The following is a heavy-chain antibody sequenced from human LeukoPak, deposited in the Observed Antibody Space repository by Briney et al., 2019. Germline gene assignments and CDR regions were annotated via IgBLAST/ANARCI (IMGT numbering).Heavy chain of an antibody. CDR2: IIPIFGTA. J-gene: IGHJ4*02. Sequence: ASVKVSCKASGGTFSSYAISWVRQAPGQGLEWMGGIIPIFGTANYAQKFQGRVTITADESTSTAYMELSSLRSEDTAVHYCASRIYYDFWSGYYSFDYWGQGTLVTVSS. CDR1: GGTFSSYA. CDR3: ASRIYYDFWSGYYSFDY. D-gene: IGHD3-3*01. V-gene: IGHV1-69*01.